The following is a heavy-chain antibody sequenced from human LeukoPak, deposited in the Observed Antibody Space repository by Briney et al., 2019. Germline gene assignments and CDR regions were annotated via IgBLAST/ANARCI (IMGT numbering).Heavy chain of an antibody. D-gene: IGHD2/OR15-2a*01. CDR1: GESISRYY. CDR2: ISYRGGT. CDR3: ARGGGCTTSSCDFDP. V-gene: IGHV4-59*07. Sequence: DTLSLTCTVSGESISRYYWSGIRQPPGKRLERIGYISYRGGTHNTTPPKRRVTICRDTHKSLISLQLTSVTAADTAVYYCARGGGCTTSSCDFDPWGEGTLVTVSS. J-gene: IGHJ5*02.